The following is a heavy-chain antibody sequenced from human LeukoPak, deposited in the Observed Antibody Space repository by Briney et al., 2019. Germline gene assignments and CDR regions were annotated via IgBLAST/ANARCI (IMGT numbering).Heavy chain of an antibody. Sequence: PGGSLRLSCAASRFTLCVFALSGVRQAPGKGLEWVSSISGSGGSTYYADSVKGRFTISRDNSKNTLYLQMNSLRAEDTARYHCAKWAGAATLSGTYYGPLDHWGEGTLVTVSS. CDR3: AKWAGAATLSGTYYGPLDH. CDR1: RFTLCVFA. D-gene: IGHD3-3*01. J-gene: IGHJ4*02. CDR2: ISGSGGST. V-gene: IGHV3-23*01.